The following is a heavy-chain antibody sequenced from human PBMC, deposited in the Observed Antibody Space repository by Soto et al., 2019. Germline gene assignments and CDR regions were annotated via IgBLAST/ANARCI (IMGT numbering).Heavy chain of an antibody. D-gene: IGHD3-22*01. V-gene: IGHV3-30*18. Sequence: GGSLRLSCAASGFSLSNNGMHWVRQAPGKGLEWVAVISYDGNNKYYADSVKGRFTISRDNSKNTVYLEMNNLRAEDTAKYYCAKGGSGNYLTYYYYYGMDVWGQGTTVTVSS. CDR1: GFSLSNNG. CDR3: AKGGSGNYLTYYYYYGMDV. CDR2: ISYDGNNK. J-gene: IGHJ6*02.